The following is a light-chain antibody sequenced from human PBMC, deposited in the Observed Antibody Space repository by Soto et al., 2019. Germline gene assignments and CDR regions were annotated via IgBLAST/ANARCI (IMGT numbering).Light chain of an antibody. CDR2: KAS. CDR3: QQYNIYFP. Sequence: DIQMTQSPSTLSASVGDRVTITCRASQSISSWLAWYQQKPGKAPKLLIYKASSLESGVPSRFSGSGSGTDFTLTISSLQPDDFATYYCQQYNIYFPFGGGNKVEIK. CDR1: QSISSW. V-gene: IGKV1-5*03. J-gene: IGKJ4*01.